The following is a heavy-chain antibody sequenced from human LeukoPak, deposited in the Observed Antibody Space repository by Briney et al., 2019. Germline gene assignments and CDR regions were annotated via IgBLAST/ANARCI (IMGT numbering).Heavy chain of an antibody. CDR3: TREGLNDYNNPTDAYI. D-gene: IGHD4-11*01. J-gene: IGHJ3*02. CDR2: IHHSGTT. CDR1: GGSISSANW. V-gene: IGHV4-4*02. Sequence: SGTMSLTCAVSGGSISSANWWSWVRQPPGKGLEWIGEIHHSGTTTYNSSLKSRLSISVDKSKNKFSLTMNSVTAADTAVYFCTREGLNDYNNPTDAYIWGQGTMVTVSS.